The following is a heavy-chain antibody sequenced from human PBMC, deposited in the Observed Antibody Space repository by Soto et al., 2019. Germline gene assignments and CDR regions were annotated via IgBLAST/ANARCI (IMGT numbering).Heavy chain of an antibody. CDR2: IKQDGSEK. CDR1: GFTFSSYW. D-gene: IGHD4-17*01. Sequence: SGGSLRLSCAASGFTFSSYWMSWVRQAPGKGLEWVANIKQDGSEKYYVDSVKGRFTISRDNAKNSLYLQMNSLRAEDTAVYYCARLDYGDYYNWFDPWGQGTLVTVSS. CDR3: ARLDYGDYYNWFDP. V-gene: IGHV3-7*01. J-gene: IGHJ5*02.